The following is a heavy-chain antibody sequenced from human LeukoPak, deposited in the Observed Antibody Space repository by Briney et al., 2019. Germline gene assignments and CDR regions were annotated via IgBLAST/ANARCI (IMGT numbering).Heavy chain of an antibody. J-gene: IGHJ4*02. CDR2: ISSSSSYI. Sequence: GGSLRLSCAASGFTFSSYSMNWVRQAPRKGLEWVSSISSSSSYIYYADSVKGRFTISRDNAKNSLYLQVNSLRAEDTAVYYCARVGRNIAVDYWGQGTLVIVSS. CDR1: GFTFSSYS. CDR3: ARVGRNIAVDY. V-gene: IGHV3-21*01. D-gene: IGHD2/OR15-2a*01.